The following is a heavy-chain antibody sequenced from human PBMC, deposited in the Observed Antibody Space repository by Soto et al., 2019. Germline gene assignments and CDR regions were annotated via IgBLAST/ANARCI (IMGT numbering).Heavy chain of an antibody. CDR2: ISYDGSNK. Sequence: SVGSLRLSCAASGFTFSSYAMHWVRQAPGKGLEWVAVISYDGSNKYYADSVKGRFTISRDNSKNTLYLQMNSLRAEDTAVYYCARGPLLLWFGELPDNYYYGMDVWGQGTTVTVSS. J-gene: IGHJ6*02. CDR1: GFTFSSYA. CDR3: ARGPLLLWFGELPDNYYYGMDV. V-gene: IGHV3-30-3*01. D-gene: IGHD3-10*01.